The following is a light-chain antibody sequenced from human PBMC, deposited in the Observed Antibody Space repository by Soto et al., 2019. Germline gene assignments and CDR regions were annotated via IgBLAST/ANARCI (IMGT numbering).Light chain of an antibody. CDR3: QQSYSTPWT. J-gene: IGKJ1*01. Sequence: DIQMTQSPSSLSASVGDRVTITCRASQSISSYLNWYQQKPGKAPKLLIYAASSLQSGVPSRFSGSGSGTDFTLTISSLQPADFATYYFQQSYSTPWTFGQGTKVEIK. V-gene: IGKV1-39*01. CDR1: QSISSY. CDR2: AAS.